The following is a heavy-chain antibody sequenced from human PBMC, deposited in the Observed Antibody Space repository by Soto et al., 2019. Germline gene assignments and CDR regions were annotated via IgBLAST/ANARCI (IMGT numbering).Heavy chain of an antibody. CDR3: AIRAKGWNHYNRTWFGP. J-gene: IGHJ5*02. CDR1: GFTFSSYA. V-gene: IGHV3-23*01. CDR2: ISGSGGST. D-gene: IGHD1-1*01. Sequence: GSLRLSCAASGFTFSSYAMSWVRQAPGKGLEWVSAISGSGGSTYYADSVTGRFTISRDSSKNTLYLQLNSLRAEDTAIYDCAIRAKGWNHYNRTWFGPWGQGTLFTIAS.